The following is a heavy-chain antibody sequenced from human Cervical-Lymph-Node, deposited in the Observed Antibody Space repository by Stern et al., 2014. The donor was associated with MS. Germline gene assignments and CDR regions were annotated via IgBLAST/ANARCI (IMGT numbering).Heavy chain of an antibody. D-gene: IGHD2-15*01. Sequence: VQLVESGAEVKKPGSSVKVSCKASGGTFYASSITWVRQAPGQGLEWIGGIIPIFGTTNYAQKFQGRVTITADTSTNTAYMDLNSLTSEDTAMYYCAKSGGGHCGDGSCLDPGGQGTLVTVSS. CDR1: GGTFYASS. CDR3: AKSGGGHCGDGSCLDP. CDR2: IIPIFGTT. V-gene: IGHV1-69*06. J-gene: IGHJ5*02.